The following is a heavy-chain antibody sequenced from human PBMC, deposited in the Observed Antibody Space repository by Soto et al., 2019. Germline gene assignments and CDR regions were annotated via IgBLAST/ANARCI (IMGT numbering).Heavy chain of an antibody. CDR1: GGSMTSHY. CDR2: IYFIGST. Sequence: SETLSLTWNVSGGSMTSHYWSWIRQPPGKGLEWIGYIYFIGSTIYNPSLKSRVTISLDMSKNQFSLKLSSVTAADTAVYYCARDRDYFDSSGLLYWSQGTLVTV. D-gene: IGHD3-22*01. V-gene: IGHV4-59*11. CDR3: ARDRDYFDSSGLLY. J-gene: IGHJ4*02.